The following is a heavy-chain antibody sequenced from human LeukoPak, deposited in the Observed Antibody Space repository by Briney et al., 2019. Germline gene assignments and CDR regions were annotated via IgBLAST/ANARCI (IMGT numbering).Heavy chain of an antibody. CDR3: ATALPGSQLEVVVATIDAFDI. V-gene: IGHV1-46*01. Sequence: ASVKVSCKASGYTFTSYYMHWVRQAPGQGLEWMGIINPSGGSTSYAQKFQGRVTMTRDTSTSTVYMELSSLRSEDTAVYYCATALPGSQLEVVVATIDAFDIWGQGTMVTVSS. J-gene: IGHJ3*02. CDR2: INPSGGST. D-gene: IGHD2-15*01. CDR1: GYTFTSYY.